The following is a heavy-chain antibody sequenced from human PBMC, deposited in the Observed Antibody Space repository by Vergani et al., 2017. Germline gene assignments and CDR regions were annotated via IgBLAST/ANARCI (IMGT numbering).Heavy chain of an antibody. D-gene: IGHD3-22*01. CDR1: GFTFSDYY. J-gene: IGHJ4*02. Sequence: QVQLVESGGGLVKPGGSLRLSCAASGFTFSDYYMSWIRQAPAKGLEWVSYISSSGSTIYYADSVKGRFTISRDNAKNSLYPQMNSLRAEDTAVYYCARDLYYYDSSRYLDYWGQGTLVTVSS. V-gene: IGHV3-11*01. CDR2: ISSSGSTI. CDR3: ARDLYYYDSSRYLDY.